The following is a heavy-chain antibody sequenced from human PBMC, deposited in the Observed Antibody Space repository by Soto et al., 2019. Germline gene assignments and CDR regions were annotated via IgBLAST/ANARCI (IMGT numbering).Heavy chain of an antibody. CDR1: GYTFTGYY. Sequence: SVKVSFKASGYTFTGYYMHWVRQAPGQGLEWMGWINPNSGGTNYAQKFQGRVTMTRDTSISTAYMELSRLRSDDTAVYYCARVPRRITMVRGLGWFDPWGQGTLVTVSS. D-gene: IGHD3-10*01. V-gene: IGHV1-2*02. J-gene: IGHJ5*02. CDR2: INPNSGGT. CDR3: ARVPRRITMVRGLGWFDP.